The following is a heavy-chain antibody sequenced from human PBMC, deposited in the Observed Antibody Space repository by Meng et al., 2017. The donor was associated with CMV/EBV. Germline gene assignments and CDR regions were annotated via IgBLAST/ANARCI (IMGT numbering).Heavy chain of an antibody. J-gene: IGHJ4*02. CDR2: INPSGGST. CDR3: AREGEGVVAATPHFDY. Sequence: QVQRVQSGAEVEKPGPSVKVSCKASGYSFTSYYMHWVRQAPGQGLEWMGIINPSGGSTSYAQKFQGRVTMTRDTSRSTVYMELSSLRSEDTAVYYCAREGEGVVAATPHFDYWGQGTLVTVSS. V-gene: IGHV1-46*01. D-gene: IGHD2-15*01. CDR1: GYSFTSYY.